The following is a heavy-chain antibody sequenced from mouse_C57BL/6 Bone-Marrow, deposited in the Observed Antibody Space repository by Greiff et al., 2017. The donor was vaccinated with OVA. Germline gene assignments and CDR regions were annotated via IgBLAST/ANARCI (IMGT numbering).Heavy chain of an antibody. Sequence: EVQRVESGGGLVKPGGSLKLSCAASGFTFSDYGMHWVRQAPEKGLEWVAYISSGSSTIYYADTVKGRFTISRDNAKNTLFLQMTSLRSEDTAMYYCARPSYYYGSSYDWYFDVWGTGTTVTVSS. CDR1: GFTFSDYG. J-gene: IGHJ1*03. CDR2: ISSGSSTI. CDR3: ARPSYYYGSSYDWYFDV. D-gene: IGHD1-1*01. V-gene: IGHV5-17*01.